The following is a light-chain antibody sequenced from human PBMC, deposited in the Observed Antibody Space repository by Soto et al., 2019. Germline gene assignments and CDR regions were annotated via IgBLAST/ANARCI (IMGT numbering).Light chain of an antibody. J-gene: IGKJ2*01. CDR2: AAS. CDR1: QGIRND. V-gene: IGKV1-6*01. CDR3: LQDYIYPYT. Sequence: AIQMTQSPSSLSASVGDRVTITCRASQGIRNDLDWYQQKPGKAPKLLIYAASTLQSGVPLRFSGSGSGTDFTLTISSLQPEDFATYYCLQDYIYPYTFGQGTKLEIK.